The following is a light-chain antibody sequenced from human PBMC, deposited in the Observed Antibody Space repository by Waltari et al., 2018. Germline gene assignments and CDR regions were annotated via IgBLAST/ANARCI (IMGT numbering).Light chain of an antibody. CDR3: QQANSFPFT. CDR2: TAS. J-gene: IGKJ3*01. Sequence: DIQMTQSPSFVSASVGDRVTITCRASQSIGAWLGWYQQKPGKAPKLLLYTASSLQSGVPSRFSGSGSGTDFTLIISSLQPEDSATYFCQQANSFPFTFGPGTKIEIK. V-gene: IGKV1-12*01. CDR1: QSIGAW.